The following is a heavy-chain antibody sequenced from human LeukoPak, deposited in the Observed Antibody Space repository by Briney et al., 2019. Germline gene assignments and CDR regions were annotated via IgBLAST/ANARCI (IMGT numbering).Heavy chain of an antibody. J-gene: IGHJ5*02. CDR3: ARAGRRGSGFDP. CDR2: ISSSSSYI. D-gene: IGHD3-10*01. Sequence: GGSLRLSCAASGFTFGSYSMNWVRQAPGKGLEWVSSISSSSSYIYYADSVKGRFTISRDNAKNSLYLQVNSLRAEDTAVYYCARAGRRGSGFDPWGQGTLVTVSS. V-gene: IGHV3-21*01. CDR1: GFTFGSYS.